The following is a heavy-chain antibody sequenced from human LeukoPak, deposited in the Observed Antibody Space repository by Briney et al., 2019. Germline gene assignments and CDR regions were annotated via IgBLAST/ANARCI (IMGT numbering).Heavy chain of an antibody. J-gene: IGHJ5*02. CDR2: IRDIGDT. Sequence: SETLSLTCTVSGGFISSHYWSWVRQPPGKGLEWIGHIRDIGDTNYNPSLKSRVTISVDTSKNQFSLKLSSVTAADTAVYYCARHDWSRGWFDPWGQGTLVTVSS. CDR1: GGFISSHY. CDR3: ARHDWSRGWFDP. D-gene: IGHD3-9*01. V-gene: IGHV4-59*08.